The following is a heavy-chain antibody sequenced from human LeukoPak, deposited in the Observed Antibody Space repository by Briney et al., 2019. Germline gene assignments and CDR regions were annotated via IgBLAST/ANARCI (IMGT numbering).Heavy chain of an antibody. CDR1: GYTFTSYY. J-gene: IGHJ4*02. CDR2: INPSGGST. Sequence: ASVKVSCKASGYTFTSYYIHWVRQAPGQGLEWMGIINPSGGSTSYEQKFQGRVTMTRDMSTSTLYMELSSLRSEDTAVYYCAREEYNSGRHNFDSWGQGTLDTVSS. CDR3: AREEYNSGRHNFDS. D-gene: IGHD6-19*01. V-gene: IGHV1-46*01.